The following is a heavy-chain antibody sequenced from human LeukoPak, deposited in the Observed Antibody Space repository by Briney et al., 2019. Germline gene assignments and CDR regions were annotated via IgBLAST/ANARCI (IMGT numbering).Heavy chain of an antibody. CDR3: ARGPYDYVWGSYRYVDKYYFDY. D-gene: IGHD3-16*02. Sequence: GSLRLSCAASGFTFSDYYMSWIRQAPGKGLKWIGEINHSGSTNYNPSLKSRVTISVDTSKNQFSLKLSSVTAADTAVYYCARGPYDYVWGSYRYVDKYYFDYWGQGTLVTVSS. V-gene: IGHV4-34*01. CDR2: INHSGST. CDR1: GFTFSDYY. J-gene: IGHJ4*02.